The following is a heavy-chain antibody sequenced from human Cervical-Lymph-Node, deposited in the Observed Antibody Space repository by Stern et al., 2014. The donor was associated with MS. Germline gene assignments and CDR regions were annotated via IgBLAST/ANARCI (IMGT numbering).Heavy chain of an antibody. CDR1: GGTFTSYA. J-gene: IGHJ4*02. Sequence: VQLVESGAEVKKPGSSVKVSCKASGGTFTSYAFNWVRQAPGQGLEWMGGLIPILDTPNSAQNFQGRLTITADESTSTAYMELSSLESEDTAVYYCAKAAVTTASFDSWGQGTLVTVSS. CDR3: AKAAVTTASFDS. CDR2: LIPILDTP. V-gene: IGHV1-69*01. D-gene: IGHD4-17*01.